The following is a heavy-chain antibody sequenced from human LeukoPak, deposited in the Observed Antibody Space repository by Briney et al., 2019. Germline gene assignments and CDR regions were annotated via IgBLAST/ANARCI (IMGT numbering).Heavy chain of an antibody. V-gene: IGHV4-38-2*02. Sequence: SETLSLTCTVSGYSISSGHYWGWIRQPPGKGLEWIGSMYHSGSTYYNPPPKSRVTISEDTSKNQFSLKLRSVTAADTAVYYCARDGEAYGWNYAFDYWGQGTLVTVSS. CDR2: MYHSGST. CDR1: GYSISSGHY. D-gene: IGHD1-7*01. CDR3: ARDGEAYGWNYAFDY. J-gene: IGHJ4*02.